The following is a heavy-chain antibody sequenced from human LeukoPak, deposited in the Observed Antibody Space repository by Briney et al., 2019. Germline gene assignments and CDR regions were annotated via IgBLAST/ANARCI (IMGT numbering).Heavy chain of an antibody. J-gene: IGHJ4*02. CDR2: ISWNSGSI. D-gene: IGHD1-1*01. CDR1: GFTFDDYA. CDR3: AKERRQTGNFDY. Sequence: GRSLRLSCAASGFTFDDYAMHWVRQAPGKGLEWVSGISWNSGSIGYADSVKGRFTISRDSAKNSLYLQMNSLRAEDTALYYCAKERRQTGNFDYWGQGTLVTVSS. V-gene: IGHV3-9*01.